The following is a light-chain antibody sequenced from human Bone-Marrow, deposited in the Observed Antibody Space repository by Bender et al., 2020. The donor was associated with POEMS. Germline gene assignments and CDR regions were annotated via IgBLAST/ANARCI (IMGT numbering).Light chain of an antibody. J-gene: IGLJ2*01. V-gene: IGLV2-8*01. CDR2: EVS. Sequence: QSALTQPPSASGSPGQSVTISCTGTSSDIGGYNYVSWYQHHPGKAPKLLIHEVSNRPSGVSNRFSGSKSGNTASLTISGLQAEDEADYYCCSYDGSIGYVVFGGGTKLTVL. CDR1: SSDIGGYNY. CDR3: CSYDGSIGYVV.